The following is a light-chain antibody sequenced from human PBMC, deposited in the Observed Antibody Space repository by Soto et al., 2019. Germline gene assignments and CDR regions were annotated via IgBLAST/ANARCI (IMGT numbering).Light chain of an antibody. CDR2: DAS. CDR3: QQYDNLLPT. CDR1: QDISNY. Sequence: DIQMTQSPSSLSASVGDRVTITCQASQDISNYLNWYQQKPGKAPKLLIYDASNLETGGPSRFSGSGSGTDFTFTISSLQPEDIATYYCQQYDNLLPTFGGGTKVEIK. J-gene: IGKJ4*01. V-gene: IGKV1-33*01.